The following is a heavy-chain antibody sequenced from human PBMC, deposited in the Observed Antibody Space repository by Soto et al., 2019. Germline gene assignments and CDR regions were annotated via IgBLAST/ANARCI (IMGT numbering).Heavy chain of an antibody. Sequence: LSLTCTVSGGSISSGGYYWSWIRQHPGKGLEWIGYIYYSGSTYYNPSLKSRVTISVDTSKNQFSLKLSSVTAADTAVYYCARDSSSSSVGPRSKYNWFDPWGQGTLVTVSS. D-gene: IGHD6-6*01. CDR3: ARDSSSSSVGPRSKYNWFDP. CDR1: GGSISSGGYY. V-gene: IGHV4-31*03. CDR2: IYYSGST. J-gene: IGHJ5*02.